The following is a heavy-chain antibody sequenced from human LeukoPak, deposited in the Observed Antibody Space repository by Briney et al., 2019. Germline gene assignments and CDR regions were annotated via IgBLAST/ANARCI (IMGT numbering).Heavy chain of an antibody. D-gene: IGHD1-26*01. V-gene: IGHV4-59*01. CDR1: GGSISSYY. CDR3: AKAYSGTYPYYFDY. CDR2: IYYSGST. J-gene: IGHJ4*02. Sequence: PSETLSLTCTVSGGSISSYYWSWIRQPPGKGLEWIGYIYYSGSTNYNPSFKSRVTISVDTSKNQFSLKLSSVTAADTAVYYCAKAYSGTYPYYFDYWGQGTLVTVSS.